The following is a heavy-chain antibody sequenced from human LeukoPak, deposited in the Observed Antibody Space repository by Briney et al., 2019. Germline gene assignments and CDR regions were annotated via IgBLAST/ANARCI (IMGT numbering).Heavy chain of an antibody. D-gene: IGHD3-10*02. V-gene: IGHV3-23*01. Sequence: GGSLRLSCAASGFTFSSYGMSWVRQAPGKGLEWVSAISGSGGSTYHADSVKGRFTVSRDNSKNTLYLQMNSLRAEDTAVYYCAKGLTYDDVGGHWGQGTLVTVSS. CDR1: GFTFSSYG. CDR3: AKGLTYDDVGGH. CDR2: ISGSGGST. J-gene: IGHJ4*02.